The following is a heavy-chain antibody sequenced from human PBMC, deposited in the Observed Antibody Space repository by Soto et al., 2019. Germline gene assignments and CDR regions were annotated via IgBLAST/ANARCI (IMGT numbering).Heavy chain of an antibody. CDR3: ARDQFFNRTYYYGMAV. D-gene: IGHD3-16*01. CDR1: GYPFTHYG. J-gene: IGHJ6*04. Sequence: ASVNVSCQSSGYPFTHYGITWIRQAPGQGLEWMGWISPFNGNTNYGQTLQGRVTLTTDTSTSTVFMELRSLTSDDTAVYYCARDQFFNRTYYYGMAVGGKGTTVPVSS. V-gene: IGHV1-18*01. CDR2: ISPFNGNT.